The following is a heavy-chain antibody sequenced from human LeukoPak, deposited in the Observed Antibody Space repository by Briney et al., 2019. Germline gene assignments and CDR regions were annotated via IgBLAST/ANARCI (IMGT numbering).Heavy chain of an antibody. CDR3: AKSPATIY. Sequence: GGSLRLSCAASGFTFSSYGMHWVRQAPGKGLEWVAVISYDGSNKYYADSVKGRFTISRDNSKNTLYLQMNSLRAEDTAVYYCAKSPATIYWGQGTLVTVSS. CDR2: ISYDGSNK. J-gene: IGHJ4*02. CDR1: GFTFSSYG. D-gene: IGHD1-1*01. V-gene: IGHV3-30*18.